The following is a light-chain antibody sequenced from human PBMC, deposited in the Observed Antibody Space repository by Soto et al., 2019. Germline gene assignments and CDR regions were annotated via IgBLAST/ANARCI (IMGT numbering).Light chain of an antibody. Sequence: QSVLTQPASVSGSPGQSIAISCTGTSSDVGAYNSVSWYQQHPGRAPKLMIHDVSNRPSGVSNRFSGSKSGNTASLTISGLRAEDEADYYCSSYTSSSTYVFGTGTKLTVL. CDR3: SSYTSSSTYV. CDR2: DVS. V-gene: IGLV2-14*03. J-gene: IGLJ1*01. CDR1: SSDVGAYNS.